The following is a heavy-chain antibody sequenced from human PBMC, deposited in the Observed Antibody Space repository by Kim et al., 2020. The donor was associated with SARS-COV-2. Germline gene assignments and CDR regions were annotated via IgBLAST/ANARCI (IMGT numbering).Heavy chain of an antibody. CDR1: GFTVSSNY. J-gene: IGHJ6*02. CDR2: IYSGGST. CDR3: AREVLSGSGTGMDV. D-gene: IGHD3-10*01. Sequence: GGSLRLSCAASGFTVSSNYMSWVRQAPGKGLEWVSVIYSGGSTYYADSVKGRFTISRDNSKNTLYLQMNSLRAEDTAVYYCAREVLSGSGTGMDVWGQGTTVTVSS. V-gene: IGHV3-53*01.